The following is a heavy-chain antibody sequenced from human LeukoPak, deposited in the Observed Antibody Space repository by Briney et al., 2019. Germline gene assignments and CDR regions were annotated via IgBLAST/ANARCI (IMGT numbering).Heavy chain of an antibody. J-gene: IGHJ4*02. D-gene: IGHD6-19*01. V-gene: IGHV3-21*01. CDR1: GFTFSSYS. Sequence: GGSLRLSCAASGFTFSSYSMNWVRQAPGQGLEWVSSISSSSYIYYADSVKGRFTISRDNAKNSLYLQMNSLRAEDTAVYYCARWESVAGTYYWGQGTLVTVSS. CDR3: ARWESVAGTYY. CDR2: ISSSSYI.